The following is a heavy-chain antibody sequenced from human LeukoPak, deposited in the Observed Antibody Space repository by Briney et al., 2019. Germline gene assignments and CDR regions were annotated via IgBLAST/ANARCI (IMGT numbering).Heavy chain of an antibody. V-gene: IGHV4-39*07. CDR1: GGSISSSSYY. J-gene: IGHJ6*03. CDR3: ARVSGLEWLLYRYYYYYMDV. CDR2: IYYSGST. Sequence: PSETLSLTCTVSGGSISSSSYYWGWIRQPPGKGLEWIGSIYYSGSTYYNPSLKSRVTISVDTSKNQFSLRLSSVTAADTAVYYCARVSGLEWLLYRYYYYYMDVWGKGTTVTVSS. D-gene: IGHD3-3*01.